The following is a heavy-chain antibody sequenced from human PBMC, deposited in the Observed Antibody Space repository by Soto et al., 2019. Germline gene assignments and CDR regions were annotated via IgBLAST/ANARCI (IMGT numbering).Heavy chain of an antibody. CDR2: IHYSGST. V-gene: IGHV4-59*08. CDR3: ARRYGDCFDY. D-gene: IGHD4-17*01. CDR1: GVSFSSYY. J-gene: IGHJ4*02. Sequence: PSETLSLTCTVSGVSFSSYYWSWIRQPPGKGLEWIGYIHYSGSTSYNPSLKSRVAISVDTSKNQFSLKLSSVTAADTAVYYCARRYGDCFDYWGQGTLVTVSS.